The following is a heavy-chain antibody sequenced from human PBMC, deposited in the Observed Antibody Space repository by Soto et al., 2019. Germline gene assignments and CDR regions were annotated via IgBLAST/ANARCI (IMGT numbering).Heavy chain of an antibody. D-gene: IGHD3-10*01. J-gene: IGHJ4*02. CDR1: GFTFSSYA. CDR2: ISYDGSNK. Sequence: GGSLRLSCAASGFTFSSYAMHWVRQAPGKGLEWVAVISYDGSNKYYADSAKGRFTISRDNSKKTLYLKMNSLRAEDTAVYYCASGIGYGSGSYYNVGFDYWGQGTLVTVSS. CDR3: ASGIGYGSGSYYNVGFDY. V-gene: IGHV3-30-3*01.